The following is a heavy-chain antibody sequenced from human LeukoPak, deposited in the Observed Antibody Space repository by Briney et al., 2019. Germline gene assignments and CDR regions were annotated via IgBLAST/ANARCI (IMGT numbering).Heavy chain of an antibody. V-gene: IGHV1-69*13. CDR2: IIPIFGTA. Sequence: SVKVSCKASGGTFSSYAISWVRQAPGQGLEWMGGIIPIFGTANYAQKFQGRVTITADESTSTAYMELSSLRSEDTAVYYCAIAKKDIVLMVYLFDEYFQHWGQGTLSPSPQ. CDR1: GGTFSSYA. J-gene: IGHJ1*01. D-gene: IGHD2-8*01. CDR3: AIAKKDIVLMVYLFDEYFQH.